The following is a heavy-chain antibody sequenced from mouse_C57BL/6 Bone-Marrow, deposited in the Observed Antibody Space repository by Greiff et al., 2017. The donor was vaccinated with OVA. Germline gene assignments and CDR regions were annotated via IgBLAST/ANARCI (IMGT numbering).Heavy chain of an antibody. CDR2: INPNNGGT. D-gene: IGHD2-5*01. CDR1: GYTFTDYY. Sequence: VQLQQSGPELVKPGASVKISCKASGYTFTDYYMNWVKQSHGKSLEWIGDINPNNGGTSYNQKFKGKATLTVDKSSSTAYMELRSLTSEDSAVYYCARIRSNQGYFDVWGTGTTVTVSS. J-gene: IGHJ1*03. V-gene: IGHV1-26*01. CDR3: ARIRSNQGYFDV.